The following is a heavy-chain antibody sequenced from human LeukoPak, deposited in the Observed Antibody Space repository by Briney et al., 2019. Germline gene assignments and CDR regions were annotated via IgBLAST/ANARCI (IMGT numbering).Heavy chain of an antibody. D-gene: IGHD7-27*01. Sequence: SETLSLTCTVSVGSISSYYWTWIRQPPGKGLEWIGYIYYTGSTDYNPSLKSRVTISLDTSKNQFSLKLSSMTAADTAVYYCARDKLGWYFDLWGRGTLVTVSS. J-gene: IGHJ2*01. CDR2: IYYTGST. CDR1: VGSISSYY. V-gene: IGHV4-59*01. CDR3: ARDKLGWYFDL.